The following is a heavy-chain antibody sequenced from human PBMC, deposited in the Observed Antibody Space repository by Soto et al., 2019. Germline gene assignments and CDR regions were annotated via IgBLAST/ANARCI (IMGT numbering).Heavy chain of an antibody. Sequence: GGSLRLSCAASGFTFSNYDMHWVRQTTGKGLEWVSAIDIAGATYYPDSVKGRFTISREKAKNSLYLQMNSLRADDTAVYYCARAARWLQSRYFDLWGRGTLVSVSS. CDR3: ARAARWLQSRYFDL. CDR1: GFTFSNYD. V-gene: IGHV3-13*01. J-gene: IGHJ2*01. D-gene: IGHD5-12*01. CDR2: IDIAGAT.